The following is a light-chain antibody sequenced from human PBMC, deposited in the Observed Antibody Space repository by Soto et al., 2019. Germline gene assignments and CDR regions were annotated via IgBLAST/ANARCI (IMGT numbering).Light chain of an antibody. CDR3: QHYGTSRA. CDR2: GAS. CDR1: QSVSSNY. V-gene: IGKV3-20*01. Sequence: ENVLTQSPGTLSLSPGERATLSCRASQSVSSNYLAWYQQKPGQAPRLLIYGASSSATGIPDRFSGSGSGTDFTLTISGLEPEDFAVYYCQHYGTSRAFGQGTKVEIK. J-gene: IGKJ1*01.